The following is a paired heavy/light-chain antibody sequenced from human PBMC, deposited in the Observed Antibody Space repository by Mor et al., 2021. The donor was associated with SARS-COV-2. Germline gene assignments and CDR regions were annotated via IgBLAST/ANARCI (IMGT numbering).Heavy chain of an antibody. D-gene: IGHD4-17*01. CDR3: AREDDYGDYVGRFFYYYYGMDV. Sequence: QVQLVQSGAEVKKPGASVKVSCKASGYTFTSYDINWVRQATGQGLEWMGWMNPNSGNTGYAQKFQGRVTMTRNTSISTAYMELSSLRSEDTAVYYCAREDDYGDYVGRFFYYYYGMDVWGQGTTVTVSS. CDR1: GYTFTSYD. J-gene: IGHJ6*02. CDR2: MNPNSGNT. V-gene: IGHV1-8*01.
Light chain of an antibody. Sequence: SSELTQDPAVSVALGQTVRITCQGDSLRSYYASWYQQKPGQAPVLVIYGKNNRPSGIPDRFSGSSSGNTASLTITGAQAEDEADYYCNSRDSSGNHNWVFGGGTKLTVL. J-gene: IGLJ3*02. V-gene: IGLV3-19*01. CDR2: GKN. CDR1: SLRSYY. CDR3: NSRDSSGNHNWV.